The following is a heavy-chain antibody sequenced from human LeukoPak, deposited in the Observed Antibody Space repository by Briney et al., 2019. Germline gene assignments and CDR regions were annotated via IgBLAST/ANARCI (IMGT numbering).Heavy chain of an antibody. V-gene: IGHV1-2*02. J-gene: IGHJ3*02. CDR3: ARTFYDFWSGFSNYDSFHI. CDR2: IHPNSGGT. D-gene: IGHD3-3*01. CDR1: GYIFADYY. Sequence: ASVKVSCKTSGYIFADYYIHWVRQAPGQGLEWVGWIHPNSGGTKYAQKFQGRVTMTTDTSPNTAYMELRSLTSDDTAVYYCARTFYDFWSGFSNYDSFHIWGQGTLVTVSS.